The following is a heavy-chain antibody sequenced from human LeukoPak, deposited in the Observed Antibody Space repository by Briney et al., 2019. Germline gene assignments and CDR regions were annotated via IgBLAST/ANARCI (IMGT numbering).Heavy chain of an antibody. Sequence: ASETLSLTCAVYGGSFSGYYWSWIRQPPGKGLEWIGEINHSGSTNYNPSLKSRVTISVDTSKNQFSLKLSSVAAPDTAVYYCASVLLSGLGFDYWGQGTLVTVSS. J-gene: IGHJ4*02. CDR3: ASVLLSGLGFDY. D-gene: IGHD3-10*01. CDR1: GGSFSGYY. V-gene: IGHV4-34*01. CDR2: INHSGST.